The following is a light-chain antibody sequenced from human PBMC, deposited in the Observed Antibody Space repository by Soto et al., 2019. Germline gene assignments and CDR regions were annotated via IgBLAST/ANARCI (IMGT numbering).Light chain of an antibody. Sequence: DMQVTQSPPSVAASVGDSVTIXXRTSQDIGNWMTWYQQKPGKAPKLXXYSASTLVRGVPSRFSGSGSGTEFTLTISGLQPEDSLTYYCQQAKSFPITFGQGTRLEIK. CDR3: QQAKSFPIT. J-gene: IGKJ5*01. V-gene: IGKV1-12*01. CDR2: SAS. CDR1: QDIGNW.